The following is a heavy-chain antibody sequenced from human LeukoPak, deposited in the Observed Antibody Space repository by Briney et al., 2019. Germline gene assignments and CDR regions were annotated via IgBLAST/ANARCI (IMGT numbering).Heavy chain of an antibody. CDR2: IYHSGST. CDR1: GYSISSGYS. CDR3: ARVAYSGGWAYFDY. V-gene: IGHV4-38-2*01. D-gene: IGHD6-19*01. Sequence: SETLSLTCAVSGYSISSGYSWGWIRQPPGKGLEWNGSIYHSGSTYYNPSLKSRVTISVDTSKNQFSLKLSSVTAADTAVYYCARVAYSGGWAYFDYWGQGTLVTVSS. J-gene: IGHJ4*02.